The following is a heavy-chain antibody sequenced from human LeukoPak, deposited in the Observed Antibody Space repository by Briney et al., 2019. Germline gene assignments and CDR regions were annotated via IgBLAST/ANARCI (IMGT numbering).Heavy chain of an antibody. V-gene: IGHV3-30*18. Sequence: GGSLRLSCAASGFTFSSYGMHWVRQAPGKGLEWVAVISYDGRNKYYADSVKGRFTISRDNSKNTLYLQMNSLRAEDTAVHYCAKDRYSYAYEYFDCWGQGTLVTVSS. CDR3: AKDRYSYAYEYFDC. CDR1: GFTFSSYG. CDR2: ISYDGRNK. D-gene: IGHD5-18*01. J-gene: IGHJ4*02.